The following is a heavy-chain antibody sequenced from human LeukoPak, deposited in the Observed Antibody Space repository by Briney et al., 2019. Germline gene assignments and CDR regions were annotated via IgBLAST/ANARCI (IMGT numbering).Heavy chain of an antibody. CDR1: GGSISSGGYY. D-gene: IGHD3-9*01. CDR3: AREYYDILTGPETKYYYYYGMDV. J-gene: IGHJ6*02. Sequence: PSETLSLTCTVSGGSISSGGYYWSWIRQPPGKGLEWIGYIYHSGSTYYNPSLKSRVTISVDRSKNQFSLKLSSVTAADTAVYYCAREYYDILTGPETKYYYYYGMDVWGQGTTVTVSS. CDR2: IYHSGST. V-gene: IGHV4-30-2*01.